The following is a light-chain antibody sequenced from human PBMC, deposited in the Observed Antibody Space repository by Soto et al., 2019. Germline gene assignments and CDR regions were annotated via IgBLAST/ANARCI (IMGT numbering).Light chain of an antibody. J-gene: IGKJ1*01. V-gene: IGKV1-5*03. CDR1: QSISNW. Sequence: DIQMTQSPSTLPASVGDRVTITCRASQSISNWLAWYQQKPGKAPKLLIYKASTLESGVPSRFSGSGSGTEFTLSISSLQPDDFATYYCQQYDSFPRTFGQGTKVEIK. CDR2: KAS. CDR3: QQYDSFPRT.